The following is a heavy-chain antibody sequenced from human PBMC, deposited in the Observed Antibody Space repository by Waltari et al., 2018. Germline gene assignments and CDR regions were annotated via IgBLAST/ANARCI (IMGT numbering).Heavy chain of an antibody. D-gene: IGHD5-18*01. V-gene: IGHV3-9*01. CDR2: ISWNSGSI. CDR1: GFTFDDYA. J-gene: IGHJ3*02. CDR3: AKVGYSYGFYAFDI. Sequence: EVQLVESGGGLVQPGRSLRLSCAASGFTFDDYAMHWVRQAPGKGLEWVSGISWNSGSIGYADSVKDRFTISRDNAKNSLYLQMNSLRAEDTALYYCAKVGYSYGFYAFDIWGQGTMVTVSS.